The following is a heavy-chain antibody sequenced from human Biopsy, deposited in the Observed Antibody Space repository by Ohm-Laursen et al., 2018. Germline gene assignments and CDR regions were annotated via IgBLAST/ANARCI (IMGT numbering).Heavy chain of an antibody. CDR1: GFTFGSYD. D-gene: IGHD3-16*02. Sequence: SLRLSCAASGFTFGSYDMHWVRQGIGKGLEWVSAIGTTGDTYYAGSVKGRFTISRENATNSLYLQMNSLRAGDTAVYYCARGTYRDNDDCYTSGLDVWGQGTTATVSS. CDR2: IGTTGDT. CDR3: ARGTYRDNDDCYTSGLDV. V-gene: IGHV3-13*01. J-gene: IGHJ6*02.